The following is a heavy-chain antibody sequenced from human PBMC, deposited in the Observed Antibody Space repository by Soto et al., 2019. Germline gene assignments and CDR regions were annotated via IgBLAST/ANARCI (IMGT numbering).Heavy chain of an antibody. V-gene: IGHV3-30*18. D-gene: IGHD2-2*01. CDR3: AKDLNSQLIHYFDY. CDR2: TSYDGSDK. CDR1: GFTFSSYG. Sequence: QVQLVESGGGVVQPGRPLRLSCAASGFTFSSYGMHWVRQAPGKGLEWVAVTSYDGSDKSYADSVRGRFTISRDNSKNTLYLQMNSLRAEDTAVYYCAKDLNSQLIHYFDYWGQGTLVTVSS. J-gene: IGHJ4*02.